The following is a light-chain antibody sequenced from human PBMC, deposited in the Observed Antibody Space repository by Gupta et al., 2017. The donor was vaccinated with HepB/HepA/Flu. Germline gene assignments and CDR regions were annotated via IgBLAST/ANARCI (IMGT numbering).Light chain of an antibody. CDR3: QQDDNHPVT. CDR1: QDVTNY. J-gene: IGKJ5*01. CDR2: DAS. Sequence: DIQMTQSPSSLSASVGDRVTITCQASQDVTNYLNWYQQKPGKAPKLLIYDASNLETGVPSRFSGNGSGTDFTFTISSRQPEDIATYYCQQDDNHPVTFGQGTRLEIK. V-gene: IGKV1-33*01.